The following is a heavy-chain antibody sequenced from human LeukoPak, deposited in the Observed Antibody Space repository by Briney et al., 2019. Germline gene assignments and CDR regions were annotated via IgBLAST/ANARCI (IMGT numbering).Heavy chain of an antibody. D-gene: IGHD4-17*01. CDR2: ISYSGST. CDR1: GGSISSSSYY. CDR3: ARQVYGDYDYYYYYYMDV. J-gene: IGHJ6*03. V-gene: IGHV4-39*01. Sequence: SETLSLTCTVSGGSISSSSYYWGWIRQPPGTGLEWIGSISYSGSTYYNPSLKSRVTISVDTSKNQFSLKLSSVTAADTAVYYCARQVYGDYDYYYYYYMDVWGKGTTVTISS.